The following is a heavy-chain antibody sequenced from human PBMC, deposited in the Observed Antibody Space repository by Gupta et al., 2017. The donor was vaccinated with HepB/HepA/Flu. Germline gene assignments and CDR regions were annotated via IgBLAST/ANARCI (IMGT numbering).Heavy chain of an antibody. Sequence: QLQLQESGPGLVKPSETLSLTCTVSGGSISSSSYYWGWIRQPPGKGLEWIGSIYYSGSTYYTTSRKSRGTISVDTSKNQVSLKLSSVTAADPAVYYCARHVGFVVGPAALGWFAPGCQVTLVTVSS. V-gene: IGHV4-39*01. CDR1: GGSISSSSYY. CDR2: IYYSGST. J-gene: IGHJ5*02. CDR3: ARHVGFVVGPAALGWFAP. D-gene: IGHD2-2*01.